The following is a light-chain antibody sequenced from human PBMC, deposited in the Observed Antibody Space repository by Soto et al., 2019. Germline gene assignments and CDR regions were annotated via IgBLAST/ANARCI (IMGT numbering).Light chain of an antibody. Sequence: QSALTQPPSASGSPGQSVTISCTGTSSAVGGYNFVSWYQQQPGKAPKLLIYDVSKRPSGVPDRFSGSKSGYTASLTVSGLQAEDEADYYCSSYGGSNNLNWLFGGGTKLTVL. CDR1: SSAVGGYNF. J-gene: IGLJ3*02. CDR3: SSYGGSNNLNWL. CDR2: DVS. V-gene: IGLV2-8*01.